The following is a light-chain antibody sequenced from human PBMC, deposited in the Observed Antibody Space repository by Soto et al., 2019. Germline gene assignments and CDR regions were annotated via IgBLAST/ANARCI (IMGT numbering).Light chain of an antibody. CDR2: AAS. Sequence: DLQMTQSLSSLSASVGDRVTITCRASQVIRDSLAWFQQKPGKVPKSLIYAASTLQSGVASKFSGSGSGTDFTLTIRSLQPEDLATYYCLLYERYPPAFGGGTKVEI. CDR1: QVIRDS. J-gene: IGKJ4*01. V-gene: IGKV1-16*02. CDR3: LLYERYPPA.